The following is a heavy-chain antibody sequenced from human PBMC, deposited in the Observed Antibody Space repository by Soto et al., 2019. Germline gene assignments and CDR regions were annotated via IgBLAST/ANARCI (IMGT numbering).Heavy chain of an antibody. CDR3: ASRYSYGIYFDY. D-gene: IGHD5-18*01. Sequence: PSETLSLTCTVSGGSISSSSYYWGWIRQPPGKGLEWIGSIYYSGSTYYNPSLKSRVTISVDTSKNQFSLKLSSVTAAVTAVYYCASRYSYGIYFDYWGQGTLVTVSS. CDR1: GGSISSSSYY. J-gene: IGHJ4*02. V-gene: IGHV4-39*01. CDR2: IYYSGST.